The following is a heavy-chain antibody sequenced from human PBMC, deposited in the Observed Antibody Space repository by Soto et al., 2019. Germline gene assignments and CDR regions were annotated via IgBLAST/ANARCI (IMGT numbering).Heavy chain of an antibody. V-gene: IGHV4-30-4*01. CDR2: ISYSGTT. D-gene: IGHD4-17*01. J-gene: IGHJ4*02. CDR1: GGSISSGNYY. Sequence: PSETLSLTCTVSGGSISSGNYYWSWIRQPPGKGLEWIGFISYSGTTHYSASLRSRVSISVDTSKNQFSLDLSSVTAADTAVYYCATMGTTVTGLYHLDYWGQGTLVTVS. CDR3: ATMGTTVTGLYHLDY.